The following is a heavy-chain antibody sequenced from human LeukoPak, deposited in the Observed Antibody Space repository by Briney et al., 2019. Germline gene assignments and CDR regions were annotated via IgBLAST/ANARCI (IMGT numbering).Heavy chain of an antibody. J-gene: IGHJ6*02. D-gene: IGHD3-3*01. CDR1: GFTFSSYW. Sequence: GGSLRLSCAASGFTFSSYWMSWVRQAPGKGLEWVANIKQDGSEKYYVDSVKGRFTISRDNAKNSLYLQMNSLRAEDTAVYYCARDPTFWSGYYGTYYYYGMDVWGQGTTVTASS. CDR3: ARDPTFWSGYYGTYYYYGMDV. V-gene: IGHV3-7*01. CDR2: IKQDGSEK.